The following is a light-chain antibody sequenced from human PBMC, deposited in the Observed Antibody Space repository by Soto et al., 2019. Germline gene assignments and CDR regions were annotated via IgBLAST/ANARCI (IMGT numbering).Light chain of an antibody. Sequence: QSALTQPASVSGSPGQSITISCTGTSSNVGSYNLVSWYQQHPGKAPKLMIYEGSKRPSRVSNRFSGSKSGNTASLTISGLQAEDEADYYCCSYAGSGTWVFGGGTKLTVL. CDR1: SSNVGSYNL. CDR2: EGS. CDR3: CSYAGSGTWV. V-gene: IGLV2-23*01. J-gene: IGLJ3*02.